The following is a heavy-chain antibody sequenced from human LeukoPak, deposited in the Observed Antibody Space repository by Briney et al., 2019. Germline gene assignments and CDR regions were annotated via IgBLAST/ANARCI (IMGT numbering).Heavy chain of an antibody. D-gene: IGHD6-19*01. V-gene: IGHV3-48*02. CDR2: ISSSSSTI. CDR3: ARRGRDGSGWYSPYYYYYYGMDA. CDR1: GFTFSSYS. Sequence: GGSLRLSCAASGFTFSSYSMNWVRQAPGKGLEWVSYISSSSSTIYYADSVKGRFTISRDNAKNSLYLQMNSLRDEDTAVYYCARRGRDGSGWYSPYYYYYYGMDAWGQGTTVTVSS. J-gene: IGHJ6*02.